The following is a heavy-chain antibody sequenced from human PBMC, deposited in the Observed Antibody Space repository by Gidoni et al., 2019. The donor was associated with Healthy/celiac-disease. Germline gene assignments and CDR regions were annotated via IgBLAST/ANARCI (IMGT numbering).Heavy chain of an antibody. Sequence: QVQLQQSGPGLVKPSQTLPLTCAISGASVSSNSAAWNRIRQSPSRGLEWLGRTYYRSKWYNDYAVSVKSRITINPDTSKNQFSLQLNSVTPEDTAVYYCARGSSSSQYYYYYGMDVWGQGTTVTVSS. CDR3: ARGSSSSQYYYYYGMDV. J-gene: IGHJ6*02. CDR2: TYYRSKWYN. V-gene: IGHV6-1*01. CDR1: GASVSSNSAA. D-gene: IGHD6-6*01.